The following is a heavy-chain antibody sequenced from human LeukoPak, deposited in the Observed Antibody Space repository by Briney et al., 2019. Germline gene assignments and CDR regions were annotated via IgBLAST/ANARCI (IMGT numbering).Heavy chain of an antibody. J-gene: IGHJ4*02. D-gene: IGHD5-18*01. CDR3: ARCAVAYSYGYSIDY. CDR1: GGSISSSSYY. Sequence: PSETLSLTCTASGGSISSSSYYWGWIRQPPGKGLEWIGSIYYSGSTYYNPSLKSRVTISVDTSKNQFSLKLSSVTAADTAVYYCARCAVAYSYGYSIDYWGQGTLVTVSS. CDR2: IYYSGST. V-gene: IGHV4-39*01.